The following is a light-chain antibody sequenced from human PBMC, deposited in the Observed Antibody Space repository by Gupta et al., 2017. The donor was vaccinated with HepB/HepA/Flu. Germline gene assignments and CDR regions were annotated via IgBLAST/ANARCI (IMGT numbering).Light chain of an antibody. CDR1: QDISVW. CDR3: QQDNSFPWT. V-gene: IGKV1-12*01. J-gene: IGKJ1*01. Sequence: IQMTDSPSYVSASVGDRVTITCRASQDISVWLAWYQQKPGKAPKLLIYGASTLKRGVPLRFSGSGSGTDFTLTINSLQPEDFATYYCQQDNSFPWTFGQGTQVEIK. CDR2: GAS.